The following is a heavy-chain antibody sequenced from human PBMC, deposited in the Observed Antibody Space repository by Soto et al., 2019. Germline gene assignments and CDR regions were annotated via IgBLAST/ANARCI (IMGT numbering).Heavy chain of an antibody. J-gene: IGHJ4*02. CDR1: GYTFTSYG. D-gene: IGHD3-3*02. CDR3: ARDSIFGVVIMGQFDY. CDR2: ISAYNGNT. Sequence: ASVKVSCKASGYTFTSYGISWVRQAPGQGLEWMGWISAYNGNTNYAQKLQGRVTMTTDTSTSTAYMELRSLRSDDTAVYYCARDSIFGVVIMGQFDYWGQGTLVTVSS. V-gene: IGHV1-18*01.